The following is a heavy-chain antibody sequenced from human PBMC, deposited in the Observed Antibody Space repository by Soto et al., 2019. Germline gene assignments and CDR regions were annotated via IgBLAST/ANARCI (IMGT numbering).Heavy chain of an antibody. CDR1: GFTFSDYW. J-gene: IGHJ4*02. CDR2: IKFDGSEK. D-gene: IGHD2-2*01. V-gene: IGHV3-7*03. Sequence: PGGSLRLSCAASGFTFSDYWMSWVRQAPGKGPEWVANIKFDGSEKQYVDSVKGRFSISRDNSRNSLFLQMNSLRAGDTAVYYCVKEGGYCSSTTCYSPRNHYFDSWGQGTLVTVSS. CDR3: VKEGGYCSSTTCYSPRNHYFDS.